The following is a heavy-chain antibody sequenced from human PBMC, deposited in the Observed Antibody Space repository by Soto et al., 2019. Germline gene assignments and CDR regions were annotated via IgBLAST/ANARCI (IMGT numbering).Heavy chain of an antibody. CDR2: INPSGGDT. CDR3: ARDYYDSSGSDYYYYGMDV. J-gene: IGHJ6*02. Sequence: ASVKVSCKPSGYTFTSYYIHWVRQAPGQGLEWMGTINPSGGDTTYAQKFQGRVTMTTDTSTSTAYMELRSLRSDDTGVYYCARDYYDSSGSDYYYYGMDVWGQGTT. V-gene: IGHV1-46*01. CDR1: GYTFTSYY. D-gene: IGHD3-22*01.